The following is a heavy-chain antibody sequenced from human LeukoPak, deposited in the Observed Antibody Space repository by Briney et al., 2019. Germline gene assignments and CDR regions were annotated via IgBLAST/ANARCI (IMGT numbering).Heavy chain of an antibody. Sequence: PGGSLRLSCAASGFTFSSYDMHWVRHATGKGLEWVSAIGTAGDTYYPGSVKSRFTISRENAKNSLYLQMNSLRAGDTAVYYCARASDYYDSSGYYTFFDYWGQGTLVTVSS. V-gene: IGHV3-13*01. D-gene: IGHD3-22*01. J-gene: IGHJ4*02. CDR1: GFTFSSYD. CDR2: IGTAGDT. CDR3: ARASDYYDSSGYYTFFDY.